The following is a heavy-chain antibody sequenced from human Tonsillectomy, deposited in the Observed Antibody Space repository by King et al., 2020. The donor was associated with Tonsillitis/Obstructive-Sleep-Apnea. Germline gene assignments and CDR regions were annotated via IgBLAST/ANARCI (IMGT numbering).Heavy chain of an antibody. D-gene: IGHD1-26*01. Sequence: VQLVESGGGVVQPGRSLRLSCAASVFIFSSYAMHWVRQAPGKGREWVAVISYDGSNKYYADSVKGRFTISRDNSKNTLFLQMNSLRAEDTAVYFCARDDGVGAKGYWGQGTLVTVSS. V-gene: IGHV3-30*04. CDR3: ARDDGVGAKGY. CDR2: ISYDGSNK. J-gene: IGHJ4*02. CDR1: VFIFSSYA.